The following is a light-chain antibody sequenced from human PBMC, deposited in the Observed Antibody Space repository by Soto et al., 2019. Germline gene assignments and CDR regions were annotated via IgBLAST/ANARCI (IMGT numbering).Light chain of an antibody. Sequence: DIQMTQSPSTLSASVGDRVTITCRANQSINNWLAWYQQKPGKAPKLLIYRASSLENGVPSRFSGRGSGTEFIFTITSLQPDDFATYYCQKYSSASTFGQGTKVEI. CDR3: QKYSSAST. V-gene: IGKV1-5*03. CDR1: QSINNW. J-gene: IGKJ1*01. CDR2: RAS.